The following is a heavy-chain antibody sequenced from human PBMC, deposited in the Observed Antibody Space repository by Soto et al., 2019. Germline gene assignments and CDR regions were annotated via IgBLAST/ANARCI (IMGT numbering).Heavy chain of an antibody. CDR1: GFTFSSYG. CDR3: AKDLYDFWSGYPPYNWFDP. V-gene: IGHV3-30*18. CDR2: ISYDGSNK. D-gene: IGHD3-3*01. J-gene: IGHJ5*02. Sequence: PGGSLRLSCAASGFTFSSYGMHWVRQAPGKGLEWVAVISYDGSNKYYADSVKGRLTISRDNSKSTLYLQMNSLRAEDTAVYYCAKDLYDFWSGYPPYNWFDPWGQGTLVTVSS.